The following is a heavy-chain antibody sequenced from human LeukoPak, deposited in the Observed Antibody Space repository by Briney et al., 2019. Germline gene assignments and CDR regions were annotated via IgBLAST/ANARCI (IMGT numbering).Heavy chain of an antibody. V-gene: IGHV4-34*01. CDR3: ARSVAPGTTGTTLGIDY. CDR2: INHSGST. D-gene: IGHD1-1*01. CDR1: GGSFSGYY. J-gene: IGHJ4*02. Sequence: SETLSLTCAVYGGSFSGYYWSWIRQPPGKGLEWIGEINHSGSTNYNPSLKSRVTISVDTSKNQFSLKLSSVTAADTAVYYCARSVAPGTTGTTLGIDYWGQGTLVTVSS.